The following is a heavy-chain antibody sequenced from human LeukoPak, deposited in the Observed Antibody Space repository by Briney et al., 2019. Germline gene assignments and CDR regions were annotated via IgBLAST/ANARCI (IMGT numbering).Heavy chain of an antibody. Sequence: TSETLSLTCAVYGGSFNGYYWSWIRQPPGKGLEWIGEINHSGSTNYNPSLKSRVTISVDTSKNQFSLKLSSVTAADTAVYYCAREWHPAPYDIFTGLLLYNWFDPWGQGTLVTVSS. CDR3: AREWHPAPYDIFTGLLLYNWFDP. CDR1: GGSFNGYY. D-gene: IGHD3-9*01. CDR2: INHSGST. V-gene: IGHV4-34*01. J-gene: IGHJ5*02.